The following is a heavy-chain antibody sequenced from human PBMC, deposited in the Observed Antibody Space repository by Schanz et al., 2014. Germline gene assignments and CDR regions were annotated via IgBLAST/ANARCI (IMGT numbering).Heavy chain of an antibody. CDR3: AKSQGSSFDS. V-gene: IGHV3-23*01. D-gene: IGHD6-13*01. Sequence: DVHLLESGGGLVQPGGSLRLSCAASEFTFSTDAMSWVRQAPGKGLEWLSVISEGGGGTHYADSVRGRFTISSDSSKNTLYLQMSSLRADDTAVYYCAKSQGSSFDSWGQGTLXTVSS. CDR2: ISEGGGGT. J-gene: IGHJ4*02. CDR1: EFTFSTDA.